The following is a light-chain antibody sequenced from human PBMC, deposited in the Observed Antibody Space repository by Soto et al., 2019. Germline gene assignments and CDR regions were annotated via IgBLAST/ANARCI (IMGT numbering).Light chain of an antibody. CDR2: DVS. Sequence: QSALTQPASVSGSPGQSITISCTGTSSDVGGYNYVSWYQQHPGKAPKLMIYDVSNRPSGVSNRFSGSKSGNTASLTISGLQAEDEADYYCSSYTGSSTSVFGGGTKLTV. CDR3: SSYTGSSTSV. V-gene: IGLV2-14*01. CDR1: SSDVGGYNY. J-gene: IGLJ2*01.